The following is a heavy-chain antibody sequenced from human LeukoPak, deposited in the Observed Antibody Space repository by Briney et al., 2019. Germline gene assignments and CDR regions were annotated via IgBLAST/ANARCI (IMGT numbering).Heavy chain of an antibody. CDR1: GFTFSGYW. CDR3: VRWDHSNNWHYEY. V-gene: IGHV3-7*01. J-gene: IGHJ4*02. Sequence: GGSLRLSCAVSGFTFSGYWMSWVHQARGKGLERMANINQDGSGVYFVDSVKGRFTISRDDAKNALYLEMTSLRADDTGVYYCVRWDHSNNWHYEYWGQGTLVTVSS. D-gene: IGHD6-13*01. CDR2: INQDGSGV.